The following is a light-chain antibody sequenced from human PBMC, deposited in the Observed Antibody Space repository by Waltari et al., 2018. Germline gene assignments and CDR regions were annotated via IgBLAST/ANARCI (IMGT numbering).Light chain of an antibody. J-gene: IGKJ1*01. Sequence: EIVLTQSPGTLSLSPGERAILSCRASQSVGRTLAWYQQKPGQAPRLLIYGASSRATDIPDRFSGSGSGTDFSLTINRLEPEDFAVYFCQHYVRLPATFGQGTKVEIK. V-gene: IGKV3-20*01. CDR3: QHYVRLPAT. CDR1: QSVGRT. CDR2: GAS.